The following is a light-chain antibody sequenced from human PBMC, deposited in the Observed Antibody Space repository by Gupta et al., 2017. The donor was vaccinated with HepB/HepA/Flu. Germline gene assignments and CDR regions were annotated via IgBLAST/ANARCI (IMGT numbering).Light chain of an antibody. CDR3: QQEDSFPPT. CDR1: QSISSS. V-gene: IGKV1D-8*01. CDR2: AAS. Sequence: VIWMTQSPSLVSASPGDRVTISCRVSQSISSSLAWYQKKSGRAPELLVYAASTLQSGVPLRFSGSGSGTDFTLTISGLQSEDYGTYYCQQEDSFPPTFGGGTQVEI. J-gene: IGKJ4*01.